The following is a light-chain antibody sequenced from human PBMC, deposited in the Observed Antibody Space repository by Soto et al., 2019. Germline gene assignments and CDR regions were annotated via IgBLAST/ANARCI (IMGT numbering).Light chain of an antibody. Sequence: DIQMTQSPSTLSASVGDSVTITCRASQSISTWLAWYQQKPGKAPKLLIYRASSLESGVPSRFSGSGSGTDFTLTISSLKPDDFATYYCQQYESYLYTFGPGTKVDIK. CDR2: RAS. CDR1: QSISTW. J-gene: IGKJ3*01. CDR3: QQYESYLYT. V-gene: IGKV1-5*03.